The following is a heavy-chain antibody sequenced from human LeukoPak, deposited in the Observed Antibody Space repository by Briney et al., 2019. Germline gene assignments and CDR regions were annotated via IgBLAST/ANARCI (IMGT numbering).Heavy chain of an antibody. CDR1: GFTFSSFW. CDR3: AGGSGWLIDY. V-gene: IGHV3-7*03. Sequence: PGVSLRLSCAASGFTFSSFWMNWVRHTPGKGLEWVANIVGDGSEKNYMDSVKGRFTISRDNAKKSLHLQMNSLRAEDTGVYYCAGGSGWLIDYWGQGTLVTVSS. CDR2: IVGDGSEK. J-gene: IGHJ4*02. D-gene: IGHD6-19*01.